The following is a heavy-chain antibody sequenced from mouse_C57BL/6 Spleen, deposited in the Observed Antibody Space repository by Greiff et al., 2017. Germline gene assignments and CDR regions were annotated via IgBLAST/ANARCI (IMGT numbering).Heavy chain of an antibody. V-gene: IGHV8-12*01. Sequence: QVTLKVCGPGILQSSQTLSLTCSFSGFSLSTSGMGVSWIRQPSGKGLEWLAHIYWDDDKRYNPSLKSRITISKDTSRNQVFLKITSVDTADTATYYCARRDVATAGYAMDVWGKGTSVTVSS. CDR2: IYWDDDK. CDR1: GFSLSTSGMG. J-gene: IGHJ4*01. CDR3: ARRDVATAGYAMDV. D-gene: IGHD1-2*01.